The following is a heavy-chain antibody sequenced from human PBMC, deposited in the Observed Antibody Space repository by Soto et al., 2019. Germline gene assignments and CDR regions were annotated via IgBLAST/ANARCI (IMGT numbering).Heavy chain of an antibody. CDR3: AREATMIVVVPRGAFDI. J-gene: IGHJ3*02. CDR2: ISSSGSTI. D-gene: IGHD3-22*01. CDR1: GFTFSSYE. Sequence: SGGSLRLSCAASGFTFSSYEMNWVRQAPGKGLEWVSYISSSGSTIYYADSVKGRFTISRDNAKNSLYLQMNSLRAEDTAVYYCAREATMIVVVPRGAFDIWGQGTMVTVSS. V-gene: IGHV3-48*03.